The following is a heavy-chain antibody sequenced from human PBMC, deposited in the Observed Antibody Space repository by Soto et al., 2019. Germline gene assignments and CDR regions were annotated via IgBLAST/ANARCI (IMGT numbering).Heavy chain of an antibody. CDR1: GYTFTGYY. J-gene: IGHJ6*02. CDR3: AREPEGYCSGGSCALPIKYGMDV. V-gene: IGHV1-2*02. D-gene: IGHD2-15*01. Sequence: ASVKVSCKASGYTFTGYYIHWVREAPGQGLEWMGWINPQTGGTSYAQKFQGRVTLSRDTSINTAYLELSRLRFDDAAVYYCAREPEGYCSGGSCALPIKYGMDVWGQGTTVTVSS. CDR2: INPQTGGT.